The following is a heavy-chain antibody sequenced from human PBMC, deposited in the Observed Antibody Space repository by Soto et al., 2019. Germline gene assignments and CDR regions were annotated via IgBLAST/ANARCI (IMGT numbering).Heavy chain of an antibody. J-gene: IGHJ4*02. CDR1: GFTFSSYE. Sequence: EVQLVESGGDLVQPGGSLRLSCAASGFTFSSYEMHWVRQAPGKGLEWISYISSTGSGTHYADSVKGRFTISRDNARNSLSLQMNSLRAEDTAIYYCVRDLHEPLPADVLQVAKWGQGTQVTVSS. D-gene: IGHD1-1*01. CDR3: VRDLHEPLPADVLQVAK. V-gene: IGHV3-48*03. CDR2: ISSTGSGT.